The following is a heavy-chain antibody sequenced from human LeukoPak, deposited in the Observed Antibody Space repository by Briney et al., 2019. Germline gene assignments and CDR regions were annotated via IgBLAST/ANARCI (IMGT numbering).Heavy chain of an antibody. V-gene: IGHV4-34*01. CDR1: GGSLSGYY. CDR2: INHSGST. CDR3: ARISPITIFGVVIGYYFDY. D-gene: IGHD3-3*01. J-gene: IGHJ4*02. Sequence: NPSETLSLTCAVYGGSLSGYYWSWIRQPPGKGLEWIGEINHSGSTNYNPSLKSRVTISVDTSKNQFSLKLSSVTAADTAVYYCARISPITIFGVVIGYYFDYWGQGTLVTVSS.